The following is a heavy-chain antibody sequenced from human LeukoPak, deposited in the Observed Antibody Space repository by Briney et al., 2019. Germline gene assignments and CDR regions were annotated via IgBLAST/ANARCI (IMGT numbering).Heavy chain of an antibody. V-gene: IGHV4-59*01. D-gene: IGHD3-10*01. J-gene: IGHJ6*02. Sequence: SETLSLTCTVSGGSISSYYWSWIRQPPGKGLEWIGYIYYSGSTNYNPSLKSRVTISVDTSKNQFSLKLSSVTAADTAVYYCARDRGGSGYWYYGMDVWGQGTTVTVSS. CDR1: GGSISSYY. CDR2: IYYSGST. CDR3: ARDRGGSGYWYYGMDV.